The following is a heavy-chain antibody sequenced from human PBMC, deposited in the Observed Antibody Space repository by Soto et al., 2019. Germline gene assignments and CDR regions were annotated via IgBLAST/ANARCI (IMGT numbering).Heavy chain of an antibody. V-gene: IGHV1-18*01. D-gene: IGHD1-26*01. CDR2: ISAYNGNT. CDR3: ARDPGSYALDY. J-gene: IGHJ4*02. Sequence: QVQLVQSGAEVKKPGASVKVSCKASGYTFTSYGMGWVRQAPGQGLEWMGWISAYNGNTNYAQKLQGRITMTTDTATRTVYMDLRSLRSDDSAVYYCARDPGSYALDYWGQGTLVTVSS. CDR1: GYTFTSYG.